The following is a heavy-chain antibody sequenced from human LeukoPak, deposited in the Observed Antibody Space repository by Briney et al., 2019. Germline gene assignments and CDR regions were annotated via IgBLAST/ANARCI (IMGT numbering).Heavy chain of an antibody. D-gene: IGHD3-3*01. CDR2: IGGSGGTT. Sequence: GGSLGLSCAASEFTFSSYAMNWVRQAPGKGLEWVSTIGGSGGTTYYADSVKGRFTISRDNSKNTLYLQMNSLRAEDTAVYYCASSPLDQTIFGVVPVSLDYWGQGTLVTVSS. V-gene: IGHV3-23*01. CDR3: ASSPLDQTIFGVVPVSLDY. J-gene: IGHJ4*02. CDR1: EFTFSSYA.